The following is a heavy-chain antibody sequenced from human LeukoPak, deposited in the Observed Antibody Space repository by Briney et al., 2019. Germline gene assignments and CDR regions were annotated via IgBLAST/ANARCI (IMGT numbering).Heavy chain of an antibody. D-gene: IGHD6-13*01. CDR3: AKGSSWSIPYYFDY. CDR2: ISGSGGST. J-gene: IGHJ4*02. V-gene: IGHV3-23*01. Sequence: GGSLRLSCAVSGITLSNYGMSWVRQAPGKGLEWVSAISGSGGSTYYADSVKGRFTISRDNSKNTLYLQMNSLRAEDTAVYYCAKGSSWSIPYYFDYWGQGTLVTVSS. CDR1: GITLSNYG.